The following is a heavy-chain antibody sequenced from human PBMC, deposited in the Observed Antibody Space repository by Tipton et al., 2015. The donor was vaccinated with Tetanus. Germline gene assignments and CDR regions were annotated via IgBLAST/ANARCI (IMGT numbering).Heavy chain of an antibody. CDR2: VDDSGST. Sequence: TLSLTCAVYGGSLSRYYWTWIRQPPGKGLEWIGEVDDSGSTNYSPSLKSRVTISLDTSKNEFSLTVSSVTAADTAVYYCARGTWFGPSTSHRHWLDPWGQGTQVTVSS. D-gene: IGHD3-16*01. CDR1: GGSLSRYY. CDR3: ARGTWFGPSTSHRHWLDP. J-gene: IGHJ5*02. V-gene: IGHV4-34*01.